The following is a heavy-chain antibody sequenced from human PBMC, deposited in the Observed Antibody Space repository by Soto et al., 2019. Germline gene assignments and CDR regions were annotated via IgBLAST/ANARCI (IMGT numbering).Heavy chain of an antibody. J-gene: IGHJ6*03. CDR3: ARVRQLVGYFYYYMDV. V-gene: IGHV1-69*02. CDR2: IIPILGMA. D-gene: IGHD6-6*01. Sequence: GASVKVSCKASGGTFSSYTISWVRQAPGQGLEWMGRIIPILGMANYAQKFQGRVTITADTSTSTAYMELRGLRSDDTAIYYCARVRQLVGYFYYYMDVWGKGTTVTVSS. CDR1: GGTFSSYT.